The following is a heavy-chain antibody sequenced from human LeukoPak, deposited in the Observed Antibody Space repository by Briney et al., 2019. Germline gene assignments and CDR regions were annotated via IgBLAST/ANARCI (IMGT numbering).Heavy chain of an antibody. V-gene: IGHV1-46*01. Sequence: GASVKVSCKASGYTFTSYDINWVRQAAGQGLEWMGLINPTGGSTGYAQKFQGRVTMTRDMSTSTDYMELSSLRSEDTAIYYCARDNSVGDIAWWFDPWGQGTLVTVSS. CDR1: GYTFTSYD. D-gene: IGHD3-16*02. CDR2: INPTGGST. J-gene: IGHJ5*02. CDR3: ARDNSVGDIAWWFDP.